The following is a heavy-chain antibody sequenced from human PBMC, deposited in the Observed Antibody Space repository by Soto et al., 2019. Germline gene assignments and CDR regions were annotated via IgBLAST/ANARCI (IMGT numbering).Heavy chain of an antibody. V-gene: IGHV3-30*18. CDR3: AKGAFGIAVAGPH. CDR2: ISYDGSNK. J-gene: IGHJ1*01. CDR1: GFTFSSYG. D-gene: IGHD6-19*01. Sequence: PGGSLRLSCAASGFTFSSYGMHWVRQAPGKGLEWVAVISYDGSNKYYADSVKGRFTISRDNSKNTLYLQMNSLRAEDTAVYYCAKGAFGIAVAGPHWGQGTLVTVSS.